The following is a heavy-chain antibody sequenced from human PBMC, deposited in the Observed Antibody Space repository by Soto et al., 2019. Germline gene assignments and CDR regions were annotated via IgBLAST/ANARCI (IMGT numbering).Heavy chain of an antibody. CDR2: ISSYNGNT. Sequence: ASVKVSCKASDYTFTSYGISWVRQAPGQGLECMGLISSYNGNTNYSQKLQGRFTMTSVASSSTAYMELRSLRFYDTAVYYCARDHGGMAPLDYWGQGTLVTGSS. CDR1: DYTFTSYG. D-gene: IGHD2-8*01. J-gene: IGHJ4*02. CDR3: ARDHGGMAPLDY. V-gene: IGHV1-18*01.